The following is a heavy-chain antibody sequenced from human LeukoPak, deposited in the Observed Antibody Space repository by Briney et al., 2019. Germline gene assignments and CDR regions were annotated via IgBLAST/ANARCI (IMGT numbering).Heavy chain of an antibody. Sequence: GGSLRLSCAASGFTFSSYSMTWVRQAPGKGLEWVSSISSSSSYIYYADSVKGRFTISRDNAKNSLYLQMNSLRAEDTAVYYCARAKGGSGSYPYYFDYWGQGTLVTVSS. CDR3: ARAKGGSGSYPYYFDY. CDR2: ISSSSSYI. D-gene: IGHD3-10*01. CDR1: GFTFSSYS. V-gene: IGHV3-21*01. J-gene: IGHJ4*02.